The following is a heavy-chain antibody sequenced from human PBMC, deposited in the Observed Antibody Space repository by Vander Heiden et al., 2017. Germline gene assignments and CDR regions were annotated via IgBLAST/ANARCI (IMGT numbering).Heavy chain of an antibody. CDR1: AFSFSSYW. CDR3: ARDPIPGAGTTWFDP. Sequence: EVQLVESGGGLVQPGGSLRLSCAASAFSFSSYWRDWVRQAPGKGLVWVSRINSDGSSTSYAASVKGRFTISRDNAKNTLYLQMNSLRAEDTAVYYCARDPIPGAGTTWFDPWGQGTLVTVSS. V-gene: IGHV3-74*01. D-gene: IGHD1-7*01. CDR2: INSDGSST. J-gene: IGHJ5*02.